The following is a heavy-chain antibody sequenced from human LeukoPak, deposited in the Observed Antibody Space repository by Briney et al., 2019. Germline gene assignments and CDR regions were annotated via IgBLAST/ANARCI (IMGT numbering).Heavy chain of an antibody. Sequence: QSGGSLRLSCAASGFTFSSYWMSWVRQAPGKGLEWVANIKQDGGEKYYVDSVKGRFTISRDNAKNSLYLQMNSLRAEDTAVYYCARDTVQYSSSPNWFDPWGQGTLVTVSS. V-gene: IGHV3-7*01. D-gene: IGHD6-6*01. CDR2: IKQDGGEK. J-gene: IGHJ5*02. CDR3: ARDTVQYSSSPNWFDP. CDR1: GFTFSSYW.